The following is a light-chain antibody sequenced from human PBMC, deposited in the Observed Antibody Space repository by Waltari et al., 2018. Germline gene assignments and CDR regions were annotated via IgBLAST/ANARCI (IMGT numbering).Light chain of an antibody. CDR2: AAS. CDR1: QDIGSY. J-gene: IGKJ2*01. CDR3: QHTYNNPSS. Sequence: DVLLTQSPSSLSASVGDRVTFTCRTSQDIGSYLNWYQQKPGEAPKLLIFAASSLQDGVPSRFTGSRSGTDFSLTISPLQPDDFGTYYCQHTYNNPSSFGQGTKLEIK. V-gene: IGKV1-39*01.